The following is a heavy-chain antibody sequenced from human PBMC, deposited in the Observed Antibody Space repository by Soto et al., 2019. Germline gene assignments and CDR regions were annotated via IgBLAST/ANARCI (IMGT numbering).Heavy chain of an antibody. CDR3: ARRYNGGWYCDY. V-gene: IGHV3-33*01. CDR1: GFMFSSHG. Sequence: PGGSLRLSCAASGFMFSSHGMHWIRQAPGRGLEWVAAIWYDGSNTYSADSVKGRFTISRDNSKSTLYLQMNNLRAEDTAMYYCARRYNGGWYCDYWGQGTLVTVSS. D-gene: IGHD2-15*01. CDR2: IWYDGSNT. J-gene: IGHJ4*02.